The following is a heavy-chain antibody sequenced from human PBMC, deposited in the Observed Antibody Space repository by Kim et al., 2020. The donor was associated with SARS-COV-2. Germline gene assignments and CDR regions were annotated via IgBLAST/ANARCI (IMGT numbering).Heavy chain of an antibody. J-gene: IGHJ5*02. Sequence: ADFVKGRFTISRDNAKNTLYLKMNSLRAEDTAVYYCAKDLRFLELDWFDPWGQGTLVTVSS. D-gene: IGHD3-3*01. V-gene: IGHV3-23*01. CDR3: AKDLRFLELDWFDP.